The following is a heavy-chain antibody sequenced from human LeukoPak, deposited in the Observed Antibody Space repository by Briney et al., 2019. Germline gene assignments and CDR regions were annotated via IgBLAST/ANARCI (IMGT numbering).Heavy chain of an antibody. CDR2: ISYDGSNK. D-gene: IGHD2-2*01. Sequence: GGSLRLSCAASGFTFSSYAMHWVRQAPGKGLEWVAVISYDGSNKYYADSVKGRFTISRDNSKNTLYLQMNSLRAEDTAVYYCARAVGYQLLRNWFDPWGQGTLVTVSS. CDR3: ARAVGYQLLRNWFDP. J-gene: IGHJ5*02. CDR1: GFTFSSYA. V-gene: IGHV3-30-3*01.